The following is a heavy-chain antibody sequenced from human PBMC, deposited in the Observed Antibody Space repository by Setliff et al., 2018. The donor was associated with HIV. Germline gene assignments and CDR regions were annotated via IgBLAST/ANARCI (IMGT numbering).Heavy chain of an antibody. Sequence: SETLSLTCAVYAGSFSGYYWMWIRQSPGKGLEWIGEITHSGSTNYNPSLKSRVTISVDTSKNQFSLKMSSVTAADTAVYYCARDDYYDSTGYEGASFWGRGTLVTVSS. D-gene: IGHD3-22*01. V-gene: IGHV4-34*01. J-gene: IGHJ4*02. CDR2: ITHSGST. CDR3: ARDDYYDSTGYEGASF. CDR1: AGSFSGYY.